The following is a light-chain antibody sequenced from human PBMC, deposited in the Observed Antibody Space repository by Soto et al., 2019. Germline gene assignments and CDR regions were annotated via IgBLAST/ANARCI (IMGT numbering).Light chain of an antibody. Sequence: QSALTQPASVSGSPGQSITISYTGTSSDVGGYNYVSWFQQYPGKAPKLMIYDVSTRPSGVSNRFSGSKSGNTASLTISGLQAEDEADYYCSSYTTTDTYVFGTGTKLTVL. CDR3: SSYTTTDTYV. V-gene: IGLV2-14*01. CDR2: DVS. CDR1: SSDVGGYNY. J-gene: IGLJ1*01.